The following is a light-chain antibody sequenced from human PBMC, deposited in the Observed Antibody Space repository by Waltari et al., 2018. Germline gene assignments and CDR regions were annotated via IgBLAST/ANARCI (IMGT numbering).Light chain of an antibody. CDR3: QHYVRLPVT. J-gene: IGKJ1*01. Sequence: SCRASQSVSRTLAWYQQKPGQAPRLLIYGASTRATGIPERFSGGVSGTDFSLTISRLEPEDFAVYYCQHYVRLPVTFGQGTKVEIK. CDR2: GAS. V-gene: IGKV3-20*01. CDR1: QSVSRT.